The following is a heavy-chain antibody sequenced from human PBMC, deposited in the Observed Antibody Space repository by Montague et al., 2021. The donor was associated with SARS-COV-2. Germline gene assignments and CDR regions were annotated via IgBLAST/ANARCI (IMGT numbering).Heavy chain of an antibody. J-gene: IGHJ6*02. CDR2: ISYDGSNK. V-gene: IGHV3-30-3*01. D-gene: IGHD3-9*01. CDR1: GFTFSSYA. Sequence: SLRLSCAASGFTFSSYAMHWVRQAPGKGLEWVAVISYDGSNKYYADSVKGRFTISRDNSKNTLYLQMNSLRAEDTAVYYCARDLAHYDILTGCIGGYYYYYGMDVWGQGTTVTVSS. CDR3: ARDLAHYDILTGCIGGYYYYYGMDV.